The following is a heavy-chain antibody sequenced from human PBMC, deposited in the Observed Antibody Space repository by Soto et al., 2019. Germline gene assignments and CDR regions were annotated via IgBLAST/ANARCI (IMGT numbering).Heavy chain of an antibody. CDR3: ARVLRYFDTPYGMDV. J-gene: IGHJ6*02. CDR1: GFTFSNHA. Sequence: EVQLLESGEGLVQPGGSLKLSCAASGFTFSNHAMSWVRQAPGKGLEWVSGIGGSGRNTYYADSVKGRFTISRENSQNALFLQMNSLRAEDTAEYYCARVLRYFDTPYGMDVWGQGTTVTVSS. D-gene: IGHD3-9*01. V-gene: IGHV3-23*01. CDR2: IGGSGRNT.